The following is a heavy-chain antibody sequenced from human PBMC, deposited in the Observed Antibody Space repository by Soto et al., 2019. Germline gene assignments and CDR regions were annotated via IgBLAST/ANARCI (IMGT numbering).Heavy chain of an antibody. CDR1: GFTIRNYA. D-gene: IGHD3-3*01. V-gene: IGHV3-23*01. Sequence: EVQVLESGGDLVQPGGSLRLSCAASGFTIRNYAMSWVRQVPGKALEWVSGISGSSDRTYYADFVKGRFTISKDTSSNTLHLETNSLRVEDTAVYPCEGSWSGGPGTLVNVS. CDR3: EGSWS. J-gene: IGHJ3*01. CDR2: ISGSSDRT.